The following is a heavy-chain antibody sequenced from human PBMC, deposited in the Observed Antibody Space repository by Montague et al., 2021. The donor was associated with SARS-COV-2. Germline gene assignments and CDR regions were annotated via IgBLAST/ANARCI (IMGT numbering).Heavy chain of an antibody. D-gene: IGHD3-16*01. CDR1: GGSFSRYF. V-gene: IGHV4-34*01. Sequence: SETLSLTCGVYGGSFSRYFWSWIRQPPGRGPELIGHISPTGSTRYNPSLDSRVTIPLDTSKSRLSLELTSVTVADTSIYFCVGAPNEYYFDYWGQGTPVSVSS. J-gene: IGHJ4*02. CDR2: ISPTGST. CDR3: VGAPNEYYFDY.